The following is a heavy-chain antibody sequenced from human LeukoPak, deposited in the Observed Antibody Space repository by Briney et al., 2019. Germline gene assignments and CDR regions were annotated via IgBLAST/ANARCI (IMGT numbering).Heavy chain of an antibody. CDR2: IYYSGST. D-gene: IGHD6-13*01. V-gene: IGHV4-39*01. J-gene: IGHJ5*02. Sequence: SETLSLTCTVSGGSISSSSYYWGWIRQPPGKGLEWIGSIYYSGSTYYNPSLKSRVTISVDTSKNQFSLKLSSVTAADTAVYYCARSPGYSSSGGLNWFDTWGQGTLVTVSS. CDR1: GGSISSSSYY. CDR3: ARSPGYSSSGGLNWFDT.